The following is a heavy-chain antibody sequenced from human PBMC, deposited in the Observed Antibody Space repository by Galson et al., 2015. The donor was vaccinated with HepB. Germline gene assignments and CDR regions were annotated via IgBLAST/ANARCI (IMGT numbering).Heavy chain of an antibody. J-gene: IGHJ4*02. D-gene: IGHD2-2*01. CDR2: INPNRGGT. V-gene: IGHV1-2*06. CDR1: GYTFTDYY. CDR3: ARDLAQRVVAETCIDY. Sequence: SVKVSCKASGYTFTDYYLHWVRQAPGLGLEWMGRINPNRGGTYYAHKFQGRVTMTRDTSISTAYMELSSLRSDDTAVYYCARDLAQRVVAETCIDYWGQGTLVTVSS.